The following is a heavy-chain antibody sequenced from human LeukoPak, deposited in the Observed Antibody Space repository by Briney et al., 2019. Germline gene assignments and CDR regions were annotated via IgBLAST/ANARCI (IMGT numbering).Heavy chain of an antibody. Sequence: ASVKVSCKPSGNNFISHGFKWVRQAPGQGLEWMGWICVNNGKTEYIQKVQGRITVTKDTSTGTAYMEARSLRSDDTAVNYCARGAGDYWGQGTLVTVSS. CDR1: GNNFISHG. CDR3: ARGAGDY. V-gene: IGHV1-18*01. J-gene: IGHJ4*02. CDR2: ICVNNGKT.